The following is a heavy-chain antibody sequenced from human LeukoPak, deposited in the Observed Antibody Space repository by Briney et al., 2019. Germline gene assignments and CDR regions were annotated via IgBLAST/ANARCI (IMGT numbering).Heavy chain of an antibody. D-gene: IGHD6-19*01. V-gene: IGHV3-43*02. CDR1: GFTFDDYA. CDR3: AKDIGMGSGWYFDY. J-gene: IGHJ4*02. CDR2: ISGDGGST. Sequence: GGSLRLSCAASGFTFDDYAMHWVRQAPGKGPEWVSLISGDGGSTYYADSVKGRFTISRDNSKNSLYLQMNSLRTEDTALYYCAKDIGMGSGWYFDYWGQGTLVTVSS.